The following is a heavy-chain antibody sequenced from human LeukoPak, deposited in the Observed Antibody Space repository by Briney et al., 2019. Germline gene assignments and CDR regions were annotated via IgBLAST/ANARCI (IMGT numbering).Heavy chain of an antibody. CDR2: INGRGDDT. Sequence: PGGSLRLSCAAFSGFAMSWVRQAPGKRLEWVSAINGRGDDTYYPDSVEGRFTISRDNSHNTLYLQMNSLRADDTAVYYCAKGHRESSSFFDSWGQGIPVTVSS. CDR3: AKGHRESSSFFDS. V-gene: IGHV3-23*01. J-gene: IGHJ4*02. CDR1: SGFA.